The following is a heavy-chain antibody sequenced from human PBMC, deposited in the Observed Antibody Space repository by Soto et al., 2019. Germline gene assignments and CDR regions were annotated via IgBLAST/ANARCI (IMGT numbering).Heavy chain of an antibody. CDR2: ISGSGGST. CDR3: VKAWYQLLWGPGDY. V-gene: IGHV3-23*01. J-gene: IGHJ4*02. Sequence: PGGSLRLSCAASGFTFSSYAMSWVRQAPGKGLEWVSAISGSGGSTYYADSVKGRFTISRDNSKNTLYLQMNSLRAEDTAVYYCVKAWYQLLWGPGDYWGQGTLVPVSS. D-gene: IGHD2-2*01. CDR1: GFTFSSYA.